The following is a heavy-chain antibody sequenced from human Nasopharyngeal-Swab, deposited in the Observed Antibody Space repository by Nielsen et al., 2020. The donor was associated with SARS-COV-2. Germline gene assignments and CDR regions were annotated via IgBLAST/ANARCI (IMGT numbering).Heavy chain of an antibody. CDR2: INGDGSST. V-gene: IGHV3-74*01. J-gene: IGHJ4*02. CDR1: GFTFGNYW. CDR3: TRLTYYYDSSSGG. Sequence: GESLQISCVASGFTFGNYWMHWVRQVPGKGLVWVSHINGDGSSTTYADSVKGRFNISRDNAKNTLYLQMDNLRAEDTAVYYCTRLTYYYDSSSGGWGQGTLVTVSS. D-gene: IGHD3-22*01.